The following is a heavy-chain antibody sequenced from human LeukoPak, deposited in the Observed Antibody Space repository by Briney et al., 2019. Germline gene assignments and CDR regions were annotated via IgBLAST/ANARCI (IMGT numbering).Heavy chain of an antibody. CDR1: GFTFSSYG. V-gene: IGHV3-30*02. Sequence: PGGSLRLSCAASGFTFSSYGMHWVRQAPGKGLEWVAFIRYDGSNKYYADSVKGRFTISRDNAKNTLYLQVNSLRAEDTAVYYCARDLRPYSGYDNLAFDIWGQGTMVSVSS. D-gene: IGHD5-12*01. J-gene: IGHJ3*02. CDR2: IRYDGSNK. CDR3: ARDLRPYSGYDNLAFDI.